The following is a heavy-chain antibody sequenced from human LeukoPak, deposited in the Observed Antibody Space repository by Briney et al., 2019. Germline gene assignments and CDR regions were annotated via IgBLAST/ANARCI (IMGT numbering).Heavy chain of an antibody. D-gene: IGHD2-8*02. Sequence: SETLSLTCTVSGGSISSGSYYWGWIRQPPGKGLEWIGEIYHSGSTNYNPSLKSRVTISVDKSKNQFSLKLSSVTAADTAVYYCARFTVYYFDYWGQGTLVTVSS. CDR3: ARFTVYYFDY. CDR2: IYHSGST. CDR1: GGSISSGSYY. J-gene: IGHJ4*02. V-gene: IGHV4-39*07.